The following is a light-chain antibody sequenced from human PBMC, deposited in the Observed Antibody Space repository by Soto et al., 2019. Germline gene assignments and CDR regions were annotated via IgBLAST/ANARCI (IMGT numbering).Light chain of an antibody. CDR3: QQRSNWPLT. Sequence: EIVLTQSPATLSLSRGEGATLSCRASQSVSSTLAWYQQKPGQAPRLLIYAASNRATGIPARFSGSGSGTDFTLTISNLEPEDFAVYYCQQRSNWPLTFGGGTKVEI. J-gene: IGKJ4*01. CDR2: AAS. V-gene: IGKV3-11*01. CDR1: QSVSST.